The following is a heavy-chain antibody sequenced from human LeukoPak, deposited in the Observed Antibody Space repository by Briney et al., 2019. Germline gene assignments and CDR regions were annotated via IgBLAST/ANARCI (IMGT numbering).Heavy chain of an antibody. V-gene: IGHV3-7*04. CDR2: IKQDGSEK. CDR1: GFTFSSYS. CDR3: ARAYYDFWSGYGLRY. D-gene: IGHD3-3*01. Sequence: TGGSLRLSCAASGFTFSSYSMSWVRQAPGKGLEWVANIKQDGSEKYYVDSVKGRFTISRDNAKNSLYLRMNSLRAEDTAVYYCARAYYDFWSGYGLRYWGQGTLVTVSS. J-gene: IGHJ4*02.